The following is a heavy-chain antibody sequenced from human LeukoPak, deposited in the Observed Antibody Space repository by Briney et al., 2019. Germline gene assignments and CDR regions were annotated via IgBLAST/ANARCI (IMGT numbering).Heavy chain of an antibody. Sequence: SETLSLTCAVYGGSFSGYYWSWIRQPPGKGLEWIGEINHSGSTNYNPSLKSRVTISVDTSKNQFSLKLSSVTAADTAVYYCARVLAVAGRLNYYYYYYMDVWGKGTTVTVSS. CDR2: INHSGST. V-gene: IGHV4-34*01. D-gene: IGHD6-19*01. CDR1: GGSFSGYY. CDR3: ARVLAVAGRLNYYYYYYMDV. J-gene: IGHJ6*03.